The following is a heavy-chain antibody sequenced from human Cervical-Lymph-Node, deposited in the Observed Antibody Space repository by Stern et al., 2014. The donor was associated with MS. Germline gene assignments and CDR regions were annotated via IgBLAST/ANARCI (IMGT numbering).Heavy chain of an antibody. CDR2: ISSSSSYI. CDR3: ARAHPSGPYSSSFDY. J-gene: IGHJ4*02. V-gene: IGHV3-21*01. CDR1: GFTFSSYS. D-gene: IGHD6-13*01. Sequence: EVPLVESGGGLVKPGGSLRLSCAASGFTFSSYSMNWVRQAPGKGLEWVSSISSSSSYIYYADSVKGRFTISRDNAKNSLYLQMNSLRAEDTAVYYCARAHPSGPYSSSFDYWGQGTLVTVSS.